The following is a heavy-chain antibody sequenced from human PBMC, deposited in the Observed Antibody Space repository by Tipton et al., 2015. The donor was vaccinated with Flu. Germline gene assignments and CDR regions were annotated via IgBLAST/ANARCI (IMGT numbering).Heavy chain of an antibody. Sequence: SLRLSCAASGFNFDDYAMHWVRQTPGKGLEWVSGISWNSDSGGYAESVKGRFTISRDNAKNSLYLQMNSLRTEDTALYYCAKDIRGYYYGSAQFDYWGQGTLVTVSS. CDR1: GFNFDDYA. V-gene: IGHV3-9*01. D-gene: IGHD3-10*01. CDR2: ISWNSDSG. J-gene: IGHJ4*02. CDR3: AKDIRGYYYGSAQFDY.